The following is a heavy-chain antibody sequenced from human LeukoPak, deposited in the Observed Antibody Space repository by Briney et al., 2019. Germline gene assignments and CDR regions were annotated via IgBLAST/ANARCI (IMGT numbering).Heavy chain of an antibody. Sequence: PGGSLRLSCVASGFTFSSYWMHWVRHAPGKGLVWVSRIRSDGSTNYADSVKGRFTISRDNAKNTVSLQMNSLRAEDTGVYFCARAPSEIGGYYPEYFRHWGQGTLVAVSS. D-gene: IGHD3-22*01. CDR1: GFTFSSYW. V-gene: IGHV3-74*01. J-gene: IGHJ1*01. CDR2: IRSDGST. CDR3: ARAPSEIGGYYPEYFRH.